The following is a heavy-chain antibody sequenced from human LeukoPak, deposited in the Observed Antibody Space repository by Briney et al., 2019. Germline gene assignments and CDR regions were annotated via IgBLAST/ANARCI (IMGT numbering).Heavy chain of an antibody. CDR2: IKSKTDGETT. Sequence: GGSLRLSCAASGFTFSNAWMSWVRQAPGKGLEWVGRIKSKTDGETTDYAAPVKGRFTISRDDSKNTLYLQMNSLKTEDTAVYYCTTGITIFGVVTARDYWGQGTLVTVSS. CDR1: GFTFSNAW. D-gene: IGHD3-3*01. V-gene: IGHV3-15*01. CDR3: TTGITIFGVVTARDY. J-gene: IGHJ4*02.